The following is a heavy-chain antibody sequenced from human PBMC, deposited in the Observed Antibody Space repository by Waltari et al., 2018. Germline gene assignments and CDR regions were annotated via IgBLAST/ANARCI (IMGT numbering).Heavy chain of an antibody. CDR2: MIPFFGTA. CDR3: ARDNYDYVWGSYRSGYYMDV. J-gene: IGHJ6*03. Sequence: QVQLVQSGAEVKKPGSSVKVSCKASGGTFSSYAISWVRQAPGQGLGWVGGMIPFFGTANYAKKFQGRVTMTTDESTSTAYMELSSLRSEDTAVYYCARDNYDYVWGSYRSGYYMDVWGKGTTVTVSS. D-gene: IGHD3-16*02. CDR1: GGTFSSYA. V-gene: IGHV1-69*05.